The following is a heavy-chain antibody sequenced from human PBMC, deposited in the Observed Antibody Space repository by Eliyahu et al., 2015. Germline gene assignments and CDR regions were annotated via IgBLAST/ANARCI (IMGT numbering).Heavy chain of an antibody. D-gene: IGHD6-13*01. CDR2: ISWNSGSI. CDR3: AKDLGPRIAAAGNYYYGMDV. Sequence: EVQLVESGGGLVQPGRSLRLSCAASGFTFXXXAXXWVRQAPGKGLEWVSGISWNSGSIGYADSVKGRFTISRDNAKNSLYLQMNSLRAEDTALYYCAKDLGPRIAAAGNYYYGMDVWGQGTTVTVSS. CDR1: GFTFXXXA. V-gene: IGHV3-9*01. J-gene: IGHJ6*02.